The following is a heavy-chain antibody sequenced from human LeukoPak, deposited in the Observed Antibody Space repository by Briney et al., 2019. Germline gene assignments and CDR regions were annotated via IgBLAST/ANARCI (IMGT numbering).Heavy chain of an antibody. CDR1: GFTFNSYS. CDR3: ARSVPAAPFDY. Sequence: PGGSLRLSCAASGFTFNSYSMNWVRQAPGKGLEWVSSISTTSGYIYYADSVKGRFTISRDNPKNSLYLQMNSLGAEDTAVYYCARSVPAAPFDYWGQGTLVTVSS. V-gene: IGHV3-21*01. CDR2: ISTTSGYI. D-gene: IGHD2-2*01. J-gene: IGHJ4*02.